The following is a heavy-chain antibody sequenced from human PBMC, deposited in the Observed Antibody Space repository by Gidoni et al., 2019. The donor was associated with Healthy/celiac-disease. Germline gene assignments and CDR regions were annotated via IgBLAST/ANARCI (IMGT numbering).Heavy chain of an antibody. CDR1: GGSISSYY. CDR2: IYYSGST. V-gene: IGHV4-59*01. Sequence: LVKPSETLSLTCTVSGGSISSYYWSWIRQPPGKGLEWIGYIYYSGSTNYNPSLKSRVTISVDTSKNQFSLKLSSVTAADTAVYYCARELVAGTGWFDPWGQGTLVTVSS. J-gene: IGHJ5*02. CDR3: ARELVAGTGWFDP. D-gene: IGHD6-19*01.